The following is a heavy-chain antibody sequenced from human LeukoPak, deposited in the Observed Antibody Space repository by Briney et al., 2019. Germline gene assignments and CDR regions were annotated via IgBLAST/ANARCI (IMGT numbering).Heavy chain of an antibody. J-gene: IGHJ4*02. CDR3: ARDGGPFDY. Sequence: PGGSLRLSCAASGFRFSSYWMSWVRQAPGKGLEWVANTKQDGGEKYYVDSVKGRFTISRDNAKNSLYLQMNRLRAEDTAVYYCARDGGPFDYWGQGTLVTVSS. D-gene: IGHD3-16*01. CDR2: TKQDGGEK. CDR1: GFRFSSYW. V-gene: IGHV3-7*01.